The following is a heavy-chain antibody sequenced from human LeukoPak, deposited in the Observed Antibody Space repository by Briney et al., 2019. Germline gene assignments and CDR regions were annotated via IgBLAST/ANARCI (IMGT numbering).Heavy chain of an antibody. CDR1: GGSIRSDISY. CDR3: GSLATPGLYFDY. V-gene: IGHV4-31*03. D-gene: IGHD6-6*01. J-gene: IGHJ4*02. Sequence: SETLSHTCTVSGGSIRSDISYWSWIRQHPGKGLEWIGYIHHSGSTFYNPSLKSRITISVDTSKYQFSLRLRSVTAADTAVYYCGSLATPGLYFDYWGLGTLVTVSS. CDR2: IHHSGST.